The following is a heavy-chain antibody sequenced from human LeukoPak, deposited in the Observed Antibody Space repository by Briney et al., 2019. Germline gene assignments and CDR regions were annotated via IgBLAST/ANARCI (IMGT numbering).Heavy chain of an antibody. J-gene: IGHJ5*02. CDR3: AKGQFVLRYFDWLLDWFDP. CDR1: GFTFSSYA. CDR2: ISGSGGST. V-gene: IGHV3-23*01. D-gene: IGHD3-9*01. Sequence: PGGSLRLSCAASGFTFSSYAMSWVRQAPGKGLEWVSAISGSGGSTYYADSVKGRFTISRDNSKNTLYLQMNSLRAEDTAVYYCAKGQFVLRYFDWLLDWFDPWGQGTLVTVSS.